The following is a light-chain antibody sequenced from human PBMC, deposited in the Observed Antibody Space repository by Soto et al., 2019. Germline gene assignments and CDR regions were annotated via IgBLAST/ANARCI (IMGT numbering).Light chain of an antibody. V-gene: IGKV3-20*01. CDR3: QQYGSSPPRPRPGKMYT. CDR2: GAS. CDR1: QSVSSSY. Sequence: EIVLTQSPGTLSLSPGERATLSCRASQSVSSSYLAWYQQTPGQAPRLLIYGASSRATGIPDRFSGSGSGRGFTLTISRLEPADFAVYYCQQYGSSPPRPRPGKMYTFGQGTKLEIK. J-gene: IGKJ2*01.